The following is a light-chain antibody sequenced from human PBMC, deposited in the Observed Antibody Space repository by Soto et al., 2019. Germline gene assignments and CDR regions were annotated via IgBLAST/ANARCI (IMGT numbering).Light chain of an antibody. CDR2: GNS. V-gene: IGLV1-40*01. CDR3: QSYDSSLSGYV. Sequence: QSVLTQPPSVSGAPGQRVTISCTGSSSNIGAGYDVHWYQQLPGTAPKLLIYGNSNRPSGVPDRFSGSKSGTSASLAITGLQAVDEADYYCQSYDSSLSGYVFVTGSKVTVL. J-gene: IGLJ1*01. CDR1: SSNIGAGYD.